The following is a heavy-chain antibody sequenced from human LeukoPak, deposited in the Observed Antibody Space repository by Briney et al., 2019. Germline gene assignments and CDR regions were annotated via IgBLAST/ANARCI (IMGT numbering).Heavy chain of an antibody. D-gene: IGHD3-22*01. CDR1: GGSFSGYY. CDR3: AKNDISGYYSDF. J-gene: IGHJ4*02. Sequence: SKTLSLTCAVYGGSFSGYYWSWIRQPPGKGLEWIGEINHSGSTNYNPSLKSRVTISVDTSKNQFSLKLSSVTAADTAVYYCAKNDISGYYSDFWGQGTLVIVSS. V-gene: IGHV4-34*01. CDR2: INHSGST.